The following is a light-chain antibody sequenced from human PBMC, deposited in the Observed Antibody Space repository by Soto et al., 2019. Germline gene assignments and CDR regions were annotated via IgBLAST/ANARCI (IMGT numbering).Light chain of an antibody. CDR3: SSHTTSNTRV. J-gene: IGLJ1*01. V-gene: IGLV2-14*01. Sequence: QSVLTQPASVSGSPGQSIAISCTGTSSDVGAYDYVSWYQQHPDKAPKLMIYEASSRPSGISDRFSGSKSVNTATLTISGLQAEDEADYYCSSHTTSNTRVFGTGTKVTVL. CDR1: SSDVGAYDY. CDR2: EAS.